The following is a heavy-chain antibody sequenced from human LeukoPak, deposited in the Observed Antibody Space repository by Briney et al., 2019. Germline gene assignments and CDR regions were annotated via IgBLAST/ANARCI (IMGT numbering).Heavy chain of an antibody. D-gene: IGHD3-10*01. CDR1: GGSISSSSYY. CDR2: IYYSGST. J-gene: IGHJ6*03. V-gene: IGHV4-39*07. Sequence: PSETLSLTCTVSGGSISSSSYYWGWIRQPPGKGLGWIGSIYYSGSTYYNPSLKSRVTISVDTSKNQFSLKLSSVTAADTAVYYCARGNYYGSGSYYNFPNYYYYMDVWGKGTTVTISS. CDR3: ARGNYYGSGSYYNFPNYYYYMDV.